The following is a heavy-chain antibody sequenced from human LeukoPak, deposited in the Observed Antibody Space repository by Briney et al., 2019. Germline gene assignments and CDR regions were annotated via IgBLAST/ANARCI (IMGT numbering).Heavy chain of an antibody. J-gene: IGHJ4*02. Sequence: PGGSLRLSCAASGFTLSSYWMHWVRQAPGKGLVWVSRIDSDGSSTIYADSVKGRFTVSRDNAKNTLNLQMNSLRAEDTALYYCARSGAPTPDYWGQGTLVIVSP. CDR1: GFTLSSYW. CDR3: ARSGAPTPDY. D-gene: IGHD2-15*01. CDR2: IDSDGSST. V-gene: IGHV3-74*01.